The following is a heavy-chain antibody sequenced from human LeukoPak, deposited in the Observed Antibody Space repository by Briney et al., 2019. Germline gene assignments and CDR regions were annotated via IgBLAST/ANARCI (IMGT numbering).Heavy chain of an antibody. CDR2: IYYTGRT. J-gene: IGHJ3*02. Sequence: PSKTLSLTCAVYGGSFSGYYWSWIRQPPGKGLEWIGYIYYTGRTNYSPSLKSRVTISVDTSKDQFSLNLISVTDADTAVYYCARVVLTSGWAFDIWGQGTMVTVSS. CDR3: ARVVLTSGWAFDI. CDR1: GGSFSGYY. D-gene: IGHD2-21*02. V-gene: IGHV4-59*01.